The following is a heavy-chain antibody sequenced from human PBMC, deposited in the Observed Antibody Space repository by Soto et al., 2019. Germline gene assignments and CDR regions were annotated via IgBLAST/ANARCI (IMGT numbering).Heavy chain of an antibody. CDR1: GGSISSSNW. J-gene: IGHJ6*02. D-gene: IGHD2-8*01. Sequence: QVQLQESGPGLVKPSGTLSLTCAVSGGSISSSNWWSWVRQPPGKGLEWIGEFYHSGSTNYNPSLKSRVTISVDKSKNQFALKLSSVTAADTAVYYCAREGGVSDSPLYGMDVWGQGTAVTVSS. CDR2: FYHSGST. V-gene: IGHV4-4*02. CDR3: AREGGVSDSPLYGMDV.